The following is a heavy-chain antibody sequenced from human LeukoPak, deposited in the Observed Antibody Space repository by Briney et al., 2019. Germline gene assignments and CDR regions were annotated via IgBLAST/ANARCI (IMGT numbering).Heavy chain of an antibody. J-gene: IGHJ4*02. CDR1: GFTFSSYA. CDR3: AKDLKWTETTSCGFDY. Sequence: GGSLRLSCAASGFTFSSYAMSWVRQAPGKGLEWVSAISGSGGSTYYADSVKGRFTISRDNSKNTLYLQMNSLRAEDTAIYYCAKDLKWTETTSCGFDYWGQGTLVTVSS. D-gene: IGHD2-2*01. V-gene: IGHV3-23*01. CDR2: ISGSGGST.